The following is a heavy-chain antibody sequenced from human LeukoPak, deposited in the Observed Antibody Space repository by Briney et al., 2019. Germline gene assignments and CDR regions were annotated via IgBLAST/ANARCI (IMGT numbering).Heavy chain of an antibody. CDR2: ISWNSGNI. Sequence: GGSLRLSCAASGFTFDDYAMHWVRQGPGKGLEWVSGISWNSGNIGYADSVKGRFTISRDNAKNSLYLQMNSLRAEDTALYYCAKDLSALLPGAHNYMDVWGKGTTVTISS. CDR1: GFTFDDYA. J-gene: IGHJ6*03. CDR3: AKDLSALLPGAHNYMDV. D-gene: IGHD3-3*02. V-gene: IGHV3-9*01.